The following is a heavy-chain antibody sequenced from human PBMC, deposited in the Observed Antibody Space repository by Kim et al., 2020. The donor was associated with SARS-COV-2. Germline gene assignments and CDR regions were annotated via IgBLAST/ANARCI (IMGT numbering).Heavy chain of an antibody. CDR2: INPNSGGT. V-gene: IGHV1-2*02. Sequence: ASVKVSCKASGYTFTGYYMHWVRQAPGQGLEWMGWINPNSGGTNYAQKFQGRVTMTRDTSISTAYMELSRLRSDDTAVYYCARNQWLVLGRRYNWFDPWGQGTLVTVSS. J-gene: IGHJ5*02. CDR3: ARNQWLVLGRRYNWFDP. D-gene: IGHD6-19*01. CDR1: GYTFTGYY.